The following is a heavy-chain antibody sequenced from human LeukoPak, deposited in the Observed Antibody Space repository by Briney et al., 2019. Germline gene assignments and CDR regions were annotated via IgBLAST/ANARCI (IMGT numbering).Heavy chain of an antibody. CDR3: ARRHSTYYYDSSGYHYYYYYGMDV. CDR2: IYYSGST. Sequence: SETLSLTCTVSGGSISSYYWSWIRQTPGKGLEWIGYIYYSGSTNYNPSLKSRVTISVDTSKNQFSLKLSSVTAADTAVYYCARRHSTYYYDSSGYHYYYYYGMDVWGQGTTVTVSS. J-gene: IGHJ6*02. D-gene: IGHD3-22*01. V-gene: IGHV4-59*08. CDR1: GGSISSYY.